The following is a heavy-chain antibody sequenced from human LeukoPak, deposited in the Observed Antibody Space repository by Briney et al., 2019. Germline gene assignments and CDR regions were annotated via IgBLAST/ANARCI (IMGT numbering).Heavy chain of an antibody. CDR1: GGSISSYY. D-gene: IGHD1-26*01. V-gene: IGHV4-59*01. CDR3: ARVREVGATADWFDP. J-gene: IGHJ5*02. CDR2: VSYSGST. Sequence: SETLSLTCTVSGGSISSYYWSWIRQPPGKGLEWIGYVSYSGSTNYNPSLKSRVTISVDTSKNQFSLRLRSVTAADTAVYYCARVREVGATADWFDPWGQGTLVTVSS.